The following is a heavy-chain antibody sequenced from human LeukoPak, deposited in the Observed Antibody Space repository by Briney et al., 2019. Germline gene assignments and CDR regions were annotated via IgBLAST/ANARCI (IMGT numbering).Heavy chain of an antibody. V-gene: IGHV4-39*07. J-gene: IGHJ2*01. CDR2: IYTSGST. D-gene: IGHD3-22*01. Sequence: SETLSLTCTVSGASISGSGYYWGWIRQPPGKGLEWIGRIYTSGSTNYNPSLKSRVTMSVDTSKNQFSLKLSSVTAADTAVYYCARGITMIVVRDWYFDLWGRGTLVTVSS. CDR3: ARGITMIVVRDWYFDL. CDR1: GASISGSGYY.